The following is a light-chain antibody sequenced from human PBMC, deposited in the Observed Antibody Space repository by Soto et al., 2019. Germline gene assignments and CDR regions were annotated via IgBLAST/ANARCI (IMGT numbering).Light chain of an antibody. J-gene: IGKJ1*01. CDR2: EAS. V-gene: IGKV1-5*03. CDR3: QQYQNSPRT. Sequence: IRMTQSPSTQSASVGDRVTITCRASQSIGNWLAWYRQKPGRAPKFLIYEASSLESGVPDRFSGSGSGTDFTLTISRLEPEDFAVYYCQQYQNSPRTFGQGTKVDIK. CDR1: QSIGNW.